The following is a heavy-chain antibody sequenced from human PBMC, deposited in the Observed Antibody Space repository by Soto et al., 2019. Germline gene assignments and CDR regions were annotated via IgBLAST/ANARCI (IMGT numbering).Heavy chain of an antibody. J-gene: IGHJ4*02. CDR1: GFTFNNYA. D-gene: IGHD1-7*01. CDR2: ISANGQGI. V-gene: IGHV3-23*01. CDR3: AKDRNYHRDQFNN. Sequence: GGSLRLSCAASGFTFNNYAMSWVRQAPGKGLEWVSAISANGQGIYYADSVKGRFIISRDSSKNTVFLHMDSLTAEDTAVYYCAKDRNYHRDQFNNCGQGTMVTVSS.